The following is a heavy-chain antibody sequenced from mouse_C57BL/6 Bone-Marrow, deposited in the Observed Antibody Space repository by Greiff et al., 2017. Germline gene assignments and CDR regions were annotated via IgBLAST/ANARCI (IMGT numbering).Heavy chain of an antibody. J-gene: IGHJ4*01. V-gene: IGHV14-4*01. CDR3: ARWGYAMDN. D-gene: IGHD2-3*01. Sequence: VQLQQSGAELVRPGASVKLSCTASGFNIKDDYIHWVKQRPEQGLEWIGWIDPEIGDTEYASKFQGKATFTADTSSNTAYMQLSSLTTEDSAIYYCARWGYAMDNWGQGTSVTVSS. CDR1: GFNIKDDY. CDR2: IDPEIGDT.